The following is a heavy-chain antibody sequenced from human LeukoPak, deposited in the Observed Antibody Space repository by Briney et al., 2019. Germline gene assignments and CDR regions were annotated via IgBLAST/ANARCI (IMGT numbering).Heavy chain of an antibody. CDR2: INPNSGGT. V-gene: IGHV1-2*02. CDR3: ARGAVLRYFDWLSHGDY. CDR1: GYAFTGYY. J-gene: IGHJ4*02. D-gene: IGHD3-9*01. Sequence: GASVKVSCKASGYAFTGYYMHWVRQAPGQGLEWIGWINPNSGGTNYAQKFQGRVTMTRDTSISTAYMELSRLRSDDTAVYYCARGAVLRYFDWLSHGDYWGQGTLVTVSS.